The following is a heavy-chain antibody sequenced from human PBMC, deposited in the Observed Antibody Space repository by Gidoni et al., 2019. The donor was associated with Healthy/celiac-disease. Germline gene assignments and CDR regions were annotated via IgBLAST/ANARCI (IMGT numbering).Heavy chain of an antibody. J-gene: IGHJ6*02. D-gene: IGHD3-16*01. Sequence: QVQLVQSGAEVKKPGSSVKVSCKASGGTFSSYAISWVRQAPGQGLEWMGGIIPIFGTANYAQKFQGRVTITADESTSTAYMELSSLRSEDTAVYYCARDVTGGRRKGMDVWGQGTTVTVSS. V-gene: IGHV1-69*01. CDR2: IIPIFGTA. CDR1: GGTFSSYA. CDR3: ARDVTGGRRKGMDV.